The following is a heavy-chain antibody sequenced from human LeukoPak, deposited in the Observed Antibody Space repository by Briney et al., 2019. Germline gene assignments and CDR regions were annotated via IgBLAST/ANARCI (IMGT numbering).Heavy chain of an antibody. D-gene: IGHD3-10*01. CDR1: GVTFSSYA. Sequence: PGGSLRLSCAASGVTFSSYAMHWVRQAPGKGLEWVAVISYDGSNKYYADSVKGRFTISRDNSKNTLYLQMNSLRAEDTAVYYCARELRYDNPGDWGQGTLVTVSS. J-gene: IGHJ4*02. V-gene: IGHV3-30-3*01. CDR3: ARELRYDNPGD. CDR2: ISYDGSNK.